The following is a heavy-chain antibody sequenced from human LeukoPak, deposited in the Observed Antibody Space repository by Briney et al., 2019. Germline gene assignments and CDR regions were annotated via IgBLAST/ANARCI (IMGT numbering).Heavy chain of an antibody. J-gene: IGHJ4*02. V-gene: IGHV4-59*01. Sequence: SETLSLTCTVSGGSISSYYWGWMRQPPGKGLEWIGYIYYTGRTSYNPSLKSRITISVDTSKNQFSLNLNSVTAADTAVYYCARYHNTGLDYWGQGSLVTVSS. D-gene: IGHD3-9*01. CDR1: GGSISSYY. CDR2: IYYTGRT. CDR3: ARYHNTGLDY.